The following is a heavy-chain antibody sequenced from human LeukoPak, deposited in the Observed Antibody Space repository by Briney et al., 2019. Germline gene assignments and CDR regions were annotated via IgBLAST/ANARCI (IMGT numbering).Heavy chain of an antibody. D-gene: IGHD4-17*01. V-gene: IGHV4-59*12. Sequence: SETLSLTCTVSGGSISSYYWSWIRQPPGKGLEWIGYIYYSGSTNYNPSLKSRVTMSVDTSKNQFSLKLSSVTAADTAVYYCAREDDYGDYDYWGQGTLVTVSS. J-gene: IGHJ4*02. CDR1: GGSISSYY. CDR3: AREDDYGDYDY. CDR2: IYYSGST.